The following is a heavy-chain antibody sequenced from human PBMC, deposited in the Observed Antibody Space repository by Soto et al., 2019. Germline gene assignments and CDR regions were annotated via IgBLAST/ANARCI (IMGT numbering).Heavy chain of an antibody. CDR2: ISSSSSTI. CDR3: ARDRSVTTPNYGMDV. V-gene: IGHV3-48*02. J-gene: IGHJ6*02. D-gene: IGHD3-3*01. CDR1: GFTFSSYS. Sequence: GGSLRLSCAASGFTFSSYSMNWVRQAPGKGLEWVSYISSSSSTIYYADSVKGRFTISRDNAKNSLYLQMNSLRDEDTAVYYCARDRSVTTPNYGMDVWGQGTTVTSP.